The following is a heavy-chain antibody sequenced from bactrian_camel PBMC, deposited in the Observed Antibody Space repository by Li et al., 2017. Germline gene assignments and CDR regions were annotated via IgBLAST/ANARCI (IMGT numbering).Heavy chain of an antibody. Sequence: HVQLVESGGGSVQAGGSLRLSCAASGNSYRSNCMGWFRQGPGKEREGVATIWKSRFTYYADSVKGRFAVSSENANNTIFLQMNSLKPEDTAMYYCAATTGGAVCGDPLSLSTYRHWGQGTQVTVS. CDR1: GNSYRSNC. CDR2: IWKSRFT. V-gene: IGHV3-3*01. J-gene: IGHJ4*01. D-gene: IGHD7*01. CDR3: AATTGGAVCGDPLSLSTYRH.